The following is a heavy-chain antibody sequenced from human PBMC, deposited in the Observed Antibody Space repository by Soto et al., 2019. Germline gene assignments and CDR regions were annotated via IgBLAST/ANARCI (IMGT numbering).Heavy chain of an antibody. D-gene: IGHD4-17*01. CDR3: ARAGGTTVTGLWHFDS. V-gene: IGHV3-33*01. CDR2: IWYDGTQK. CDR1: GFTFNPSS. Sequence: QVQLEESGGGVVQPGRSLRLSCEASGFTFNPSSMHWVRQPPGKGLEWLAAIWYDGTQKYYADSVKGRFITSRDNSKKTLYLEMNSLRAEDTAVYYCARAGGTTVTGLWHFDSWGQGTLVTVSS. J-gene: IGHJ4*02.